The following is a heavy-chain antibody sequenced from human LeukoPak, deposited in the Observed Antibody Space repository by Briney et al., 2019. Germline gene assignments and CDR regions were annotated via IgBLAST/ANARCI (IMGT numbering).Heavy chain of an antibody. V-gene: IGHV4-34*01. CDR3: ARHLGVTMVRGVIDY. D-gene: IGHD3-10*01. Sequence: SETLSLTCAVYGGSFSGYYWSWIRQPPGKGLEWIGEINHSGSTNHNPSLKSRVTISVDTSKNQFSLKLSSVTAADTAVNYCARHLGVTMVRGVIDYWGQGTLVTVSS. J-gene: IGHJ4*02. CDR2: INHSGST. CDR1: GGSFSGYY.